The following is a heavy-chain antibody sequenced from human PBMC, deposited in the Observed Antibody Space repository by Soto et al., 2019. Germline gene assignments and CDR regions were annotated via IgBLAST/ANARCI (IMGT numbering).Heavy chain of an antibody. J-gene: IGHJ6*03. CDR1: GDSVTSHY. CDR2: MHYTGFS. V-gene: IGHV4-59*08. CDR3: ARHYWYVSGSYYYYYYYYMDV. Sequence: SETLSLTCSFSGDSVTSHYLTWIRQSPEKGLEWIGYMHYTGFSNYNPSLKSRLTISVDRSKNQFTLQLSSVTAADTAVYYCARHYWYVSGSYYYYYYYYMDVWGKGTTVTVSS. D-gene: IGHD3-10*01.